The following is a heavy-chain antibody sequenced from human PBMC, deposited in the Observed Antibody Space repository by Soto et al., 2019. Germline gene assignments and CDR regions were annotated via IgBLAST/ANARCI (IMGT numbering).Heavy chain of an antibody. CDR1: GGSISYYY. V-gene: IGHV4-59*01. J-gene: IGHJ4*02. Sequence: SETLSLTCTVSGGSISYYYWGWIRQPPGKGLEWIGSIYYSGNTHYNPSLKSRVTISVDTSMNQFSLNLDSVTVVDSAVYYCVRGGYVHAFDYWGQGALVTVSS. CDR3: VRGGYVHAFDY. D-gene: IGHD5-12*01. CDR2: IYYSGNT.